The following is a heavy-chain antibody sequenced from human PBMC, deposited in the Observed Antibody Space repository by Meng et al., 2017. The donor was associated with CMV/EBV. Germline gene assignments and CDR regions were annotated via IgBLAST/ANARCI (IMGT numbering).Heavy chain of an antibody. V-gene: IGHV4-30-4*08. J-gene: IGHJ4*02. CDR3: ARVGRTSCYDY. Sequence: QVPPQASGPGLVKPFQPLSLTCTVSGGSISSGDYYWSWIRQPPGKGLEWIGYLYYSGSTYYHPSLKSRVTISVDPSKNQFSLKLSSVTAADTAVYYCARVGRTSCYDYWGQGTLVTVSS. CDR1: GGSISSGDYY. CDR2: LYYSGST. D-gene: IGHD2-2*01.